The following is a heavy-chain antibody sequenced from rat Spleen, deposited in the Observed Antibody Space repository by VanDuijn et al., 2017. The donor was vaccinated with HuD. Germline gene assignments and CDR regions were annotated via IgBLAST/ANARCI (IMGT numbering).Heavy chain of an antibody. D-gene: IGHD4-3*01. CDR3: ARGGPGGGDY. CDR2: IWNTGGT. CDR1: GFSLTSYN. V-gene: IGHV2-41*01. Sequence: QVQLKESGPGLVQPSQTLSLTCTVAGFSLTSYNVHWIRQPPGKGLEWMGIIWNTGGTQYNSALRSRLSINKDTSKSQIFLKKKSLQKEDTATYDWARGGPGGGDYWGQGVMVTVSS. J-gene: IGHJ2*01.